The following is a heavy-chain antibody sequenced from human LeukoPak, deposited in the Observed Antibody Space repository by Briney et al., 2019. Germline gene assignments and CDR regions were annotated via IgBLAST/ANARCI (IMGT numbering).Heavy chain of an antibody. V-gene: IGHV4-34*01. CDR1: GVSINDYY. CDR3: ARIRCGHSGSVCYNH. D-gene: IGHD2-21*01. CDR2: ISHTEGT. J-gene: IGHJ4*02. Sequence: SETLSLTCGVFGVSINDYYWSRIRKSPGRGLEWIGEISHTEGTRYNASLESRVTMSVGTSENQLSLKLIFVTAADTAVYYCARIRCGHSGSVCYNHWGLGTLVTVSS.